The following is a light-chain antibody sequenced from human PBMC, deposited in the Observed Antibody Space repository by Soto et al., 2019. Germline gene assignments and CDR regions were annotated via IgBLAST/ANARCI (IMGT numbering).Light chain of an antibody. CDR2: RNN. J-gene: IGLJ1*01. CDR1: TSNIGSNY. Sequence: QSVLTQPPSASGTPGQGVTISCSGSTSNIGSNYVYWYQRLPGTAPKHLIYRNNQRPSGVPDRFSGSKSGTSASLAISGLRSDDEADYFCATWDDSLNGFYVFGTGTKVTVL. V-gene: IGLV1-47*01. CDR3: ATWDDSLNGFYV.